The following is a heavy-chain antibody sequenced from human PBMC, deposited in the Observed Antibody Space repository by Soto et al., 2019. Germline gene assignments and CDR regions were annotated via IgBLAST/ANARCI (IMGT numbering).Heavy chain of an antibody. CDR2: INPNSGGT. Sequence: ASVKVSCKASGYSFTGYYMHWVRQAPGQGLEWMGWINPNSGGTNYAQKFQGWVTMTRDTSISTAYMELSRLRSDDTAVYYCERVHSDYYYGMDVWGQGTTVTVSS. J-gene: IGHJ6*02. CDR3: ERVHSDYYYGMDV. V-gene: IGHV1-2*04. CDR1: GYSFTGYY.